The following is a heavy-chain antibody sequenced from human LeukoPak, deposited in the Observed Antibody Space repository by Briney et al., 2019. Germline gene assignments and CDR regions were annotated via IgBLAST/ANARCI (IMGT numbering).Heavy chain of an antibody. CDR1: GYTFTGYY. Sequence: ASVKVSCKASGYTFTGYYMHWVRQAPGQGLEWMGRINPNSGGTNYAKKFQGRVTMTRDTAISTAYMELSRLRSDDTAAYYCARGIQLWLGDYWGQGTLVTVSS. J-gene: IGHJ4*02. V-gene: IGHV1-2*06. D-gene: IGHD5-18*01. CDR2: INPNSGGT. CDR3: ARGIQLWLGDY.